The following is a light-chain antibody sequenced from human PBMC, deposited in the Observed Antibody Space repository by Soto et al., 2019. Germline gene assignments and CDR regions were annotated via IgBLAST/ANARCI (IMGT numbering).Light chain of an antibody. J-gene: IGKJ3*01. V-gene: IGKV1-27*01. CDR3: QKYNSAPFT. CDR1: QGISNY. Sequence: DIQMTQSPSSLSASVGDRVTITCRASQGISNYLAWYQLKPGKVPKVLIYAASTLQSGVPTRFSGSVSGTDFILTISSLQAEDVATYDCQKYNSAPFTFGPGIKVDIK. CDR2: AAS.